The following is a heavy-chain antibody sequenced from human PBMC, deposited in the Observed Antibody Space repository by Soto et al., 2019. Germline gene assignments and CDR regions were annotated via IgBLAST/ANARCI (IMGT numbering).Heavy chain of an antibody. Sequence: SETLSLTCTVSGGSISSYYWSWIRQPPGKGLEWIGYIYYSGSTNYNPSLKSRVTISVDTSKNQFSLKLSSVTAADTAVYYCATQYCSSTSCPDYYYYYYMDVWGKGTTVTVSS. V-gene: IGHV4-59*08. CDR2: IYYSGST. CDR1: GGSISSYY. D-gene: IGHD2-2*01. J-gene: IGHJ6*03. CDR3: ATQYCSSTSCPDYYYYYYMDV.